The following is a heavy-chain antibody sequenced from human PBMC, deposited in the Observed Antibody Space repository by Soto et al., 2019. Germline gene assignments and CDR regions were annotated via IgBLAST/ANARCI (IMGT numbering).Heavy chain of an antibody. J-gene: IGHJ6*02. Sequence: GGSLRLSCAASGFTFSSYAMHWVRQAPGKGLEWVAVISYDGSNKYYAESVKGRFTNSRDNSKNTLYLQMNSLRAEDKAVYYCARARTSGVTYYGMDVWGQGTTVTVSS. CDR2: ISYDGSNK. D-gene: IGHD3-10*01. CDR3: ARARTSGVTYYGMDV. V-gene: IGHV3-30-3*01. CDR1: GFTFSSYA.